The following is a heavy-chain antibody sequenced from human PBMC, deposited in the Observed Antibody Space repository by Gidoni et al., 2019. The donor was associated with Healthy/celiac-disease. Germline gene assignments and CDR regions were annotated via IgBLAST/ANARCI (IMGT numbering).Heavy chain of an antibody. V-gene: IGHV1-69*01. D-gene: IGHD3-22*01. CDR1: GGTFSSYA. Sequence: QVQLVPSGAEVKKPGSSLKVSCKASGGTFSSYAIRWLRKAPGQGLEWMGGIIPIFGTANYAQKFQGRVTITADESTSTAYMELSSLRSEDTAVYYCARENRPYYYDSSGYTMSCAFDIWGQGTMVTVSS. J-gene: IGHJ3*02. CDR3: ARENRPYYYDSSGYTMSCAFDI. CDR2: IIPIFGTA.